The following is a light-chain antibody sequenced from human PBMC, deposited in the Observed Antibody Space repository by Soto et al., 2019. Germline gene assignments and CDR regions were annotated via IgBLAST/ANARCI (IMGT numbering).Light chain of an antibody. Sequence: EIVLTQSPATLSLSPGERATLSCWASQSVSSYLAWYQHKPGQAPRLLIYDASNRATGIPARFSGSGSGTDFTLTISSLEPEDFAVYYCQQYGSTFGQGTRLEIK. J-gene: IGKJ5*01. CDR2: DAS. CDR1: QSVSSY. CDR3: QQYGST. V-gene: IGKV3-11*01.